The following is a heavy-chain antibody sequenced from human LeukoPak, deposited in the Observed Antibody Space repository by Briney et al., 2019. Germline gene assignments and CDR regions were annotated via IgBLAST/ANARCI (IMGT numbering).Heavy chain of an antibody. D-gene: IGHD1-26*01. CDR2: IIPIFDTA. Sequence: SMKVSCKASGGTFTNYAISWVRQAPGQGLEWMGGIIPIFDTADYSQKFHGRVTITADRSTSTAYMELSSLRSEDTAMYYCAKVRKWAGGTYYYYYMDVWGKGTTVTVSS. CDR3: AKVRKWAGGTYYYYYMDV. CDR1: GGTFTNYA. J-gene: IGHJ6*03. V-gene: IGHV1-69*06.